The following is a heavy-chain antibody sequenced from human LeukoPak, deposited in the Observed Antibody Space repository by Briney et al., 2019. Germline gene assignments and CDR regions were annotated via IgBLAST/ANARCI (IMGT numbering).Heavy chain of an antibody. CDR1: GGSISSSNYY. CDR3: ARPLRSYYYGMDV. V-gene: IGHV4-39*01. J-gene: IGHJ6*02. CDR2: IYYSGST. Sequence: SETLSLTCTVSGGSISSSNYYWGWIRQPPGKGLEWIGSIYYSGSTYYNPSLKSRVTISVDTSKNQFSLKLSSVTAADTAVYYCARPLRSYYYGMDVWGQGTTVTVSS. D-gene: IGHD4-17*01.